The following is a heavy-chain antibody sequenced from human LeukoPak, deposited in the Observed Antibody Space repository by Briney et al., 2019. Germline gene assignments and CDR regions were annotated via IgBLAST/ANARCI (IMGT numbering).Heavy chain of an antibody. Sequence: GGSLRLSCAASGFTFSNYAMHWVRQVPGKGLEWVTVFSDDGTNKYYADSVRGRFTISRENSKNTLYLQMNSLRAEDTAVYYGAKWDTGLVEPYSHHGMDVWGQGTKVIVSS. CDR1: GFTFSNYA. J-gene: IGHJ6*02. CDR2: FSDDGTNK. CDR3: AKWDTGLVEPYSHHGMDV. D-gene: IGHD5-18*01. V-gene: IGHV3-30*18.